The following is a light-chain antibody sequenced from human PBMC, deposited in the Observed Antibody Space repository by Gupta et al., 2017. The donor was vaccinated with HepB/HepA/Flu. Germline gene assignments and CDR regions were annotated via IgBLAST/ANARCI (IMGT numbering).Light chain of an antibody. J-gene: IGLJ3*02. Sequence: QSVLTQPPSASGAPGQRVTISCTGSSSNIGAGYDVHWYQQLPGTAPKLLIYGNSNRPSGVPDRFAGSKSGTSAYLAITGLQAEDEADYYCQSYDSSLSGWVFGGGTKLTVL. CDR1: SSNIGAGYD. CDR3: QSYDSSLSGWV. V-gene: IGLV1-40*01. CDR2: GNS.